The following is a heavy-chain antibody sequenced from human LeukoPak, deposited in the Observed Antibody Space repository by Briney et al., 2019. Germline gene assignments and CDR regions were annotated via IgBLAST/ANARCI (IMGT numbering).Heavy chain of an antibody. CDR1: GGSINNYY. CDR3: ARQYDSGSYPFVY. D-gene: IGHD3-10*01. Sequence: SETLSLTCTVSGGSINNYYWSWIRQPPGKGLEWIGYIYYSGSTNYNPSLKGRVTISIDTSKNQFSLKLSSVTAADTAVYYCARQYDSGSYPFVYWGQGTLVTVSS. J-gene: IGHJ4*02. V-gene: IGHV4-59*01. CDR2: IYYSGST.